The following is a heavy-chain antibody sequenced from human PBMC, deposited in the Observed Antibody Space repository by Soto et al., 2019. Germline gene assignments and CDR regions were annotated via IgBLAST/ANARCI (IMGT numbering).Heavy chain of an antibody. CDR3: ARGIYYYDTHYYFDY. J-gene: IGHJ4*02. D-gene: IGHD3-22*01. Sequence: GGSLRLSCAASGFTFSSYGMHWVRQAPGKGLEWVAVIWYDGSNKYYADSVKGRFTISRDNSKNTLYLQMNSLRAEDTAVYYCARGIYYYDTHYYFDYWGQGTLVTVPS. V-gene: IGHV3-33*01. CDR2: IWYDGSNK. CDR1: GFTFSSYG.